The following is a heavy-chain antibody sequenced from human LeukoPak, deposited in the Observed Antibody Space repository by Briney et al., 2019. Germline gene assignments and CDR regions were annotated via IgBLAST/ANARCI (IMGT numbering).Heavy chain of an antibody. J-gene: IGHJ4*02. CDR3: ARDYYYDSSVHFDY. CDR2: IIPILGIA. D-gene: IGHD3-22*01. Sequence: ASVKVSCKASGGTFSSYAISWVRQAPGQGLEWMGRIIPILGIANYAQKFQGRVTITADKSTSTAYMELRSLRSDDTAVYYCARDYYYDSSVHFDYWGQGTLVTVSS. CDR1: GGTFSSYA. V-gene: IGHV1-69*04.